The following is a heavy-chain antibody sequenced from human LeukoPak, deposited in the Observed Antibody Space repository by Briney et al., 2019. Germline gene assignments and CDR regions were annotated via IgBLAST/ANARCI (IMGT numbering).Heavy chain of an antibody. D-gene: IGHD2-2*01. CDR1: GGSISSYY. Sequence: PSETLSLTCTVSGGSISSYYWSGIRQPAGKGLEWIGRIYTSGSTNYNPSLKSRVTMSVDTSKNQFSLKLSSVTAADTAVYYCAREGCGSSTSCYAVDYWGQGTLVTVSS. CDR2: IYTSGST. V-gene: IGHV4-4*07. J-gene: IGHJ4*02. CDR3: AREGCGSSTSCYAVDY.